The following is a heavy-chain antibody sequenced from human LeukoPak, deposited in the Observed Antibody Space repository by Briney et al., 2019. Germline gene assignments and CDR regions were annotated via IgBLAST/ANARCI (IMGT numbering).Heavy chain of an antibody. CDR3: ARDRGLVLWFG. J-gene: IGHJ4*02. Sequence: PGGSLRLSCAASGFTFSSYWMHWVRQAPGKGLVWVSRINSDGRSTNYADSVKGRFTISRDNAKNTLYLQMNSLRADDTAVYYCARDRGLVLWFGGGQGTLVTVSS. D-gene: IGHD3-10*01. CDR2: INSDGRST. CDR1: GFTFSSYW. V-gene: IGHV3-74*01.